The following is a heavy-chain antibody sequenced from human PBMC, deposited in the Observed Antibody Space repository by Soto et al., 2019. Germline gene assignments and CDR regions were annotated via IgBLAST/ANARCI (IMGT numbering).Heavy chain of an antibody. CDR2: ISSSSDYI. Sequence: GGSLRLSCAASGFTFTSYTMNWVRQAPGKGLEWVSSISSSSDYIYYADSMKGRVTISRDNAKNSLFLDMNSLTGEDTAVYYCARARVYATGPLDFWGQGTLVTVS. CDR3: ARARVYATGPLDF. CDR1: GFTFTSYT. V-gene: IGHV3-21*06. D-gene: IGHD6-13*01. J-gene: IGHJ4*02.